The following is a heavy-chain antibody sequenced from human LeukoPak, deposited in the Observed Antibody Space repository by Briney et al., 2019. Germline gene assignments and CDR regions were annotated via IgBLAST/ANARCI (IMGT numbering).Heavy chain of an antibody. CDR3: ARGYSYGYFDY. V-gene: IGHV4-61*01. Sequence: SETLSLTCTVSGGSVSSGSYYWSWIRQPPGKGLEWIGYIYYSGSANYNPSLKSRVTISVDTSKNQFSLKLSSVTAADTAVYYCARGYSYGYFDYWGQGTLVTVSS. D-gene: IGHD5-18*01. CDR2: IYYSGSA. CDR1: GGSVSSGSYY. J-gene: IGHJ4*02.